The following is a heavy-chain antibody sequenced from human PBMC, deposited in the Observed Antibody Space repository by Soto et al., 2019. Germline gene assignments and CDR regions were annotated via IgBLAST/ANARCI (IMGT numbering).Heavy chain of an antibody. J-gene: IGHJ3*02. CDR1: GYTFTRYD. CDR2: MNPNSGNT. Sequence: QVQLVQSGAEVKKPGASVKVSCKSSGYTFTRYDINWVRHATGQGLEWMGWMNPNSGNTVYAQKFQGRVTMPRNTSTRTAFMALSSLRSEETAVYYCARERGAFDIWCQGPMVTVSS. V-gene: IGHV1-8*01. CDR3: ARERGAFDI.